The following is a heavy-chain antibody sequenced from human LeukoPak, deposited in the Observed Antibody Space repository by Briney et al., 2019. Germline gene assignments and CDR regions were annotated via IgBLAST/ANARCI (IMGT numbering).Heavy chain of an antibody. J-gene: IGHJ6*02. CDR3: ATLRTPSAYYGMDV. CDR1: GGSISSGGYY. CDR2: IYYSGST. V-gene: IGHV4-31*03. Sequence: PSRTLSLTCTVSGGSISSGGYYWSWIRQHPGKGLEWIGYIYYSGSTYYNPSLKSRVTISVDTSKNQFSLKLSSVTAADTAVYYCATLRTPSAYYGMDVWGQGTTVIVSS.